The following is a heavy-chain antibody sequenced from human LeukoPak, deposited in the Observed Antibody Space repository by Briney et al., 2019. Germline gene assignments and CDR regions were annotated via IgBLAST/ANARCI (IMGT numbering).Heavy chain of an antibody. V-gene: IGHV3-48*03. Sequence: TGGSLRLSCAASGFTFSSYEMNWVRQAPGKGLEWVSYISSSGSTIYYADSVKGRFTISRDNAKNSLYLQMNGLRAEDTAVYYCARDLEDSSGYYYDLDYWGQGTLVTVSS. J-gene: IGHJ4*02. D-gene: IGHD3-22*01. CDR3: ARDLEDSSGYYYDLDY. CDR2: ISSSGSTI. CDR1: GFTFSSYE.